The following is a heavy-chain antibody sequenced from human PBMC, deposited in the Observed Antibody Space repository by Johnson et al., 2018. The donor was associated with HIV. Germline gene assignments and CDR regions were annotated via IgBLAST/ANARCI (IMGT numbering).Heavy chain of an antibody. CDR3: AKARSLLDYGGFDAFDI. Sequence: QVQLVESGGGVVQPGRSLRLSCTASGFTFSNYAIHWVRQAPGKGLEWVAGITYDGSNKYYAASVKGRFTISRDSSKNTLYLQMNTLRADDTAVYYCAKARSLLDYGGFDAFDIWGQGTLVIVSS. CDR1: GFTFSNYA. CDR2: ITYDGSNK. J-gene: IGHJ3*02. V-gene: IGHV3-30-3*01. D-gene: IGHD4-23*01.